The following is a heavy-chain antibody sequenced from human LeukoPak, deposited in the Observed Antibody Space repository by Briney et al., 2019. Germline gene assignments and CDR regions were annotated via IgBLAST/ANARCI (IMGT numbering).Heavy chain of an antibody. V-gene: IGHV4-39*01. CDR1: GGSISSSSYY. D-gene: IGHD3-22*01. CDR3: ARHRTYYYDSSGYYPSRYFDY. Sequence: SETLPLTCTVSGGSISSSSYYWGWIRQPPGKGLEWIGSIYYSGSTYYNPSLKSRVTISVDTSKNQFSLKLSSVTAADTAVYYCARHRTYYYDSSGYYPSRYFDYWGQGTLVTVSS. J-gene: IGHJ4*02. CDR2: IYYSGST.